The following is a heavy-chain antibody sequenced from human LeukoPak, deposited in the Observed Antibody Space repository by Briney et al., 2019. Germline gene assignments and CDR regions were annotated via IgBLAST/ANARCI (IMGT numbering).Heavy chain of an antibody. V-gene: IGHV3-74*01. Sequence: GGSLRLSCAASGFTFSNYWMHWVRQAPGKGLVWVSRLNSDGSSTNYADSVKGRFTISRDNAKNSLYLQMNSLRAEDTAVYYCASGYCRGGTCRDAFEIWGQGTMVTVSS. CDR2: LNSDGSST. CDR1: GFTFSNYW. D-gene: IGHD2-15*01. J-gene: IGHJ3*02. CDR3: ASGYCRGGTCRDAFEI.